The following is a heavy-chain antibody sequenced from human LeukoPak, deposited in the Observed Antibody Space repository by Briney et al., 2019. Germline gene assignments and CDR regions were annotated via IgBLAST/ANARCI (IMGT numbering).Heavy chain of an antibody. CDR1: GGSFSGYY. V-gene: IGHV4-34*01. CDR3: ARGLDAFDI. CDR2: INHSGST. Sequence: SETLSLTCAVYGGSFSGYYWSWIRQPPGKGLEWIGEINHSGSTNYNPSLKSRVTISVDKSKNQFSLKLSSVTAADTAVYYCARGLDAFDIWGQGTMVTVSS. J-gene: IGHJ3*02.